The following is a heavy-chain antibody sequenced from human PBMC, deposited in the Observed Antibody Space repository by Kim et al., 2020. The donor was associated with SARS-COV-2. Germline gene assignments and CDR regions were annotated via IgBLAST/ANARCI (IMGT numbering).Heavy chain of an antibody. CDR3: ARERFYDRSGTFDY. Sequence: YAVSMKSRITINPDPTKNQFSLQLNSVTPEDTAVYYCARERFYDRSGTFDYWGLGVLVTVSS. D-gene: IGHD3-22*01. J-gene: IGHJ4*02. V-gene: IGHV6-1*01.